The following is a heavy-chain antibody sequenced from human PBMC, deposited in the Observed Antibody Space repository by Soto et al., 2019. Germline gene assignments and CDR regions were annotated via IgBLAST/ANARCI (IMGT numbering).Heavy chain of an antibody. CDR1: GYTFTSYG. J-gene: IGHJ6*02. CDR3: ARGGTGFWSGYPLDSYYYYGMDY. V-gene: IGHV1-18*01. CDR2: ISAYNGNT. Sequence: QVQLVQSGAEVKKPGASVKVSCKASGYTFTSYGISWVRQAPGQGLEWMGWISAYNGNTNYAQKLQGRVTMTTDTSTSAAYMGLRSLRSDVTAVYYCARGGTGFWSGYPLDSYYYYGMDYWGHGTTVTVSS. D-gene: IGHD3-3*01.